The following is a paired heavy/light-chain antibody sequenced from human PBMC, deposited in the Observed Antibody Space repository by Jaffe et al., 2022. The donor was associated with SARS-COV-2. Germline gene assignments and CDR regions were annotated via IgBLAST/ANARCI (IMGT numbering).Light chain of an antibody. CDR1: RSNIGTGYD. CDR2: ATT. J-gene: IGLJ3*02. V-gene: IGLV1-40*01. CDR3: QSSDPTVARWV. Sequence: QSVLTQPPSVSGAPGQRVSISCTGSRSNIGTGYDVQWYQQFPGRAPKLLIFATTHRPAGVPERFSGSKSGSSATLVIAGLQAEDEAEYYCQSSDPTVARWVFGGGTKLTVL.
Heavy chain of an antibody. CDR2: IRQDGLET. CDR3: AKDNWAQKGIDGFDV. Sequence: EVQLVESGGGLVQPGGSLRLSCAASGFTFTNFWMSWVRQAPGKGLEWVANIRQDGLETYYLNSVKGRFTISRDNAKNSFYLQMNTLRAEDTALYYCAKDNWAQKGIDGFDVWGQGTMVTVSS. J-gene: IGHJ3*01. CDR1: GFTFTNFW. D-gene: IGHD3-16*01. V-gene: IGHV3-7*03.